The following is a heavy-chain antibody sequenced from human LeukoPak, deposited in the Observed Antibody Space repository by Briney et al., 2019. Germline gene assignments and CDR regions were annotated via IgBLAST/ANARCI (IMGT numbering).Heavy chain of an antibody. D-gene: IGHD4-23*01. V-gene: IGHV3-30*18. CDR2: ISYDGSNK. CDR3: AKTYGGRRYYFDY. CDR1: GFTFSSYG. Sequence: GRSLRLSCAASGFTFSSYGMHWVRQAPGKGLEWVAVISYDGSNKYYADSVKGRFTISRDNSKNTLYLQMNSLRAEDTAVYYCAKTYGGRRYYFDYWGQGTLVTVSS. J-gene: IGHJ4*02.